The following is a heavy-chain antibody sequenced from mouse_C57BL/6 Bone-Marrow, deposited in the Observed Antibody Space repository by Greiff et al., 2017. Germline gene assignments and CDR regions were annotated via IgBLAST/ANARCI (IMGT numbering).Heavy chain of an antibody. V-gene: IGHV14-2*01. CDR3: ARQSRRVWLRRRLDGYAMDY. Sequence: VQLQQSGAELVKPGASVKLSCTASGFNIKDYYMHWVKQRTEQGLEWIGRIDPEDGETKYAPKFQGKATITADTSSNTAYLQLSSLTSEDTAVYYCARQSRRVWLRRRLDGYAMDYWGQGTSVTVSS. CDR1: GFNIKDYY. J-gene: IGHJ4*01. D-gene: IGHD2-2*01. CDR2: IDPEDGET.